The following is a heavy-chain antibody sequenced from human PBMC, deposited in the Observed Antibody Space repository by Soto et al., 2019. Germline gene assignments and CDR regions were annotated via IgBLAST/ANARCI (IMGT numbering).Heavy chain of an antibody. V-gene: IGHV3-7*03. CDR3: ARDLPMPRGLFDY. CDR1: GFTFSNFW. J-gene: IGHJ4*02. CDR2: IKQDGSEK. Sequence: GGSLRLSCAASGFTFSNFWMSWVRQAPGKGLEWVTNIKQDGSEKYYVDSVKGRFTIPRDNAKNSLFLQMNSLRAEDTAVYYCARDLPMPRGLFDYWGQGTLVTVSS. D-gene: IGHD3-10*01.